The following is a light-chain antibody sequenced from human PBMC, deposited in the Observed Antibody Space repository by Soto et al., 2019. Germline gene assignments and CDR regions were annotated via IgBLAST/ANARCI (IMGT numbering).Light chain of an antibody. V-gene: IGKV3-15*01. CDR2: GAS. CDR3: QQYNNWPPWT. J-gene: IGKJ1*01. Sequence: EIVMTQSPASLCVSPGERATLSCRSSQSVSSNLAWYQQKPGQAPRLLIYGASTRATGIPDRFSGSGSGTEFTLTISRLQSEDFAAYYCQQYNNWPPWTFGHGNTGDI. CDR1: QSVSSN.